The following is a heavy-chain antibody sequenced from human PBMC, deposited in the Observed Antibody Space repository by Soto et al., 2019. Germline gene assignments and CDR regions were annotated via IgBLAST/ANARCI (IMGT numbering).Heavy chain of an antibody. V-gene: IGHV1-46*01. CDR2: INPSGGST. CDR3: AGPSYGDYGSYYYYYYGMDV. Sequence: GASVKVSCKASGYTFTSYYMHWVRQAPGQGLEWMGIINPSGGSTSYAQKFQGRVTMTRDTSTSTVYMELSSLRSEDTAVYYCAGPSYGDYGSYYYYYYGMDVWGQGTTVT. J-gene: IGHJ6*02. D-gene: IGHD4-17*01. CDR1: GYTFTSYY.